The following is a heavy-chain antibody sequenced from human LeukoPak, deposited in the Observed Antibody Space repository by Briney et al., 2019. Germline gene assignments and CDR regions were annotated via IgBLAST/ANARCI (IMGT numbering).Heavy chain of an antibody. V-gene: IGHV4-34*01. J-gene: IGHJ4*02. Sequence: SETLSLTCAVYGGSFSGYYWSWIRQPPGKGLEWIGEINHSGSTNYNPSLKSRVTISVDTSKNQFSLKLSSVTAADTAVYYCAEDGGSYEKGFYGGQGPRAPVS. CDR3: AEDGGSYEKGFY. CDR1: GGSFSGYY. CDR2: INHSGST. D-gene: IGHD1-26*01.